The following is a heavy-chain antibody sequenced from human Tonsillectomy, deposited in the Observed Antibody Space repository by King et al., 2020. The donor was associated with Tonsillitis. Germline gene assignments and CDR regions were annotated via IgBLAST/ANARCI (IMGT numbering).Heavy chain of an antibody. Sequence: VQLQESGPGLVKPSQTLALTCSVSGGSINSDYYYWNWIRQPAGKGLEWMGRNSARGSTSSNPSLQSRVAISLEKAKNQFSLKLSSLTATDTAVYYCAREDYGDYPYWGQGALVTVSS. CDR1: GGSINSDYYY. CDR2: NSARGST. D-gene: IGHD4-17*01. V-gene: IGHV4-61*02. CDR3: AREDYGDYPY. J-gene: IGHJ4*02.